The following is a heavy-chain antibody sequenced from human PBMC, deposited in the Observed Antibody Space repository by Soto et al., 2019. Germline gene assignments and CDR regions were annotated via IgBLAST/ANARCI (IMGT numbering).Heavy chain of an antibody. D-gene: IGHD1-26*01. CDR2: INHSGST. Sequence: SETLSLTCAVYGGSFSGYYWSWIRQPPGKGLEWIGEINHSGSTNYNPSLKSRVTISVDTSKNQFSLKPSSVTAADTAVYYCARGGGSYFFDYWGQGTLVTVSS. V-gene: IGHV4-34*01. J-gene: IGHJ4*02. CDR1: GGSFSGYY. CDR3: ARGGGSYFFDY.